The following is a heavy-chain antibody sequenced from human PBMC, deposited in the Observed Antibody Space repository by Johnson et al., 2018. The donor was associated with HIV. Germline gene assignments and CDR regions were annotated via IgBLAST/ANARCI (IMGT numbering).Heavy chain of an antibody. CDR1: GFTFDDYA. D-gene: IGHD2-2*01. CDR2: ISWNSGSI. Sequence: VQLVESGGGLVQPGRSLRLSCAASGFTFDDYAMHWVRQAPGKGLAWVSGISWNSGSIGYADSVKGRFTISRDHAKNSLYLQMNSLRAEDTALYYCAKVGEGCRSTSCYPYSYGAFDIWGQGTMVTVSS. CDR3: AKVGEGCRSTSCYPYSYGAFDI. V-gene: IGHV3-9*01. J-gene: IGHJ3*02.